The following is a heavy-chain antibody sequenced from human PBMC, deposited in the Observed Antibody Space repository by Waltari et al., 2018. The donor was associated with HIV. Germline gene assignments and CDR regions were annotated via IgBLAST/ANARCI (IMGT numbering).Heavy chain of an antibody. V-gene: IGHV4-39*07. CDR2: LYSGGST. Sequence: QLKLQESGPGLVKPSETLSLTCTFPGDSINGGTSYLGWIRQPPGKGLEWIGTLYSGGSTYYNPSLKSRVNISLGPSRNQFSLRLSAVTAADTAMYFCAGDGNINWFYDWGQGTLVTVSS. J-gene: IGHJ5*02. CDR1: GDSINGGTSY. CDR3: AGDGNINWFYD.